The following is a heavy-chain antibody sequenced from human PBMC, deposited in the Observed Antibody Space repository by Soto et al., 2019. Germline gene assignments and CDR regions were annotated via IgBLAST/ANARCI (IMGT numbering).Heavy chain of an antibody. J-gene: IGHJ5*02. CDR1: GGSISSGDYY. Sequence: PSETLSLTCTVSGGSISSGDYYWSWIRQPPGKGLEWIGYIYYSGSTYYNPSLKSRVTISVDTSKNQFSLKLSSVTAADTAVYYCARDWGSRNAYWLDPRGQGTLVTVSS. CDR3: ARDWGSRNAYWLDP. CDR2: IYYSGST. D-gene: IGHD3-16*01. V-gene: IGHV4-30-4*01.